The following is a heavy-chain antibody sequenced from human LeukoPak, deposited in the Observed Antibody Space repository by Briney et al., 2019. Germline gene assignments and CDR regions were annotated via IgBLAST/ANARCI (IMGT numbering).Heavy chain of an antibody. J-gene: IGHJ5*02. V-gene: IGHV3-30*03. CDR2: ISYDGSNK. CDR3: ARDRDYGDYSPTLFDP. Sequence: GGSLRLSCAASGFTFSSYGMHWVRQAPGKGLEWVAVISYDGSNKYYADSVKGRFTISRDNSKNTLYLQMNSLRAEDTAVYYCARDRDYGDYSPTLFDPWGQGTLVTVSS. D-gene: IGHD4-17*01. CDR1: GFTFSSYG.